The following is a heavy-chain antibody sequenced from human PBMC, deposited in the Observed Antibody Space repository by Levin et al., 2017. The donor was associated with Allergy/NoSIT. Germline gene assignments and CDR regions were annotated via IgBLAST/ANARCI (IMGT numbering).Heavy chain of an antibody. D-gene: IGHD3-22*01. CDR3: AKLDGRGYDDY. J-gene: IGHJ4*02. CDR1: GFTFDDYA. V-gene: IGHV3-9*01. Sequence: GGSLRLSCAASGFTFDDYAMHWVRQAPGKGLEWVSGISWNSGSIGYADSVKGRFTISRDNAKNSLYLQMNSLRAEDTALYYGAKLDGRGYDDYWGQGTLVTVSS. CDR2: ISWNSGSI.